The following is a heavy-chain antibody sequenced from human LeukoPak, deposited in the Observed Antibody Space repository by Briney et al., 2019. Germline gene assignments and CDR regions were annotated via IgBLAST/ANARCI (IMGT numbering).Heavy chain of an antibody. D-gene: IGHD3-3*01. CDR3: ARAPYYDFWSGYYSLDY. J-gene: IGHJ4*02. CDR2: INHSGST. V-gene: IGHV4-34*01. Sequence: KPSETLSLTCTVSGGSISSYYWSWIRQPPGKGLEWIGEINHSGSTNYNPSLKSRVTISVDTSKNQFSLKLSSVTAADTAVYYCARAPYYDFWSGYYSLDYWGQGTLVTVSS. CDR1: GGSISSYY.